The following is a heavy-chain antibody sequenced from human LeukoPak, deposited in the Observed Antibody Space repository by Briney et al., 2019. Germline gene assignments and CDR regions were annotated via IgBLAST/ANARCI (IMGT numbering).Heavy chain of an antibody. V-gene: IGHV3-23*01. CDR2: ITGGGSGI. CDR1: GLTFSNCA. J-gene: IGHJ4*02. Sequence: GGSLRLSCAASGLTFSNCAMSWVRQAPGKGLEWVSAITGGGSGIYYADSMKSRLTISRDNSKNTLYLQINSLRAEDTAVYYCAKWEDYDVLTGYYVSDYWGQGTLVTVSS. D-gene: IGHD3-9*01. CDR3: AKWEDYDVLTGYYVSDY.